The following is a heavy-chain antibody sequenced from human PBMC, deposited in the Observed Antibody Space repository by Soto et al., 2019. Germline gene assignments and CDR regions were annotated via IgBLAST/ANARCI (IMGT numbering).Heavy chain of an antibody. V-gene: IGHV4-39*01. CDR3: ARQYSNNWHAISDY. Sequence: SETLSLTCTVSGGSISSSVYYWGWIRQPPGKGLEWIGSIYYSGTTYYNPSLKSRVTISVDTSKNQFSLKLSSVTAADTAVYYCARQYSNNWHAISDYWGQGTLVTVSS. CDR1: GGSISSSVYY. CDR2: IYYSGTT. J-gene: IGHJ4*02. D-gene: IGHD1-20*01.